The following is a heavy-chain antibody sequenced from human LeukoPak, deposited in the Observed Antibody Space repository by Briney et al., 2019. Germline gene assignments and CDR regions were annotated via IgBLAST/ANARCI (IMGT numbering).Heavy chain of an antibody. CDR2: INVRGTHI. CDR1: GVTSSDYS. J-gene: IGHJ4*02. Sequence: PGGSLRLSCAASGVTSSDYSMNWVRQAPGKGLEWVSSINVRGTHIYCADSVKGRFTISRDNTKNSLYLQMHSLRAEDTAVYYCARGYDSSGYYPGALDDWGQGNVVTVSS. CDR3: ARGYDSSGYYPGALDD. D-gene: IGHD3-22*01. V-gene: IGHV3-21*01.